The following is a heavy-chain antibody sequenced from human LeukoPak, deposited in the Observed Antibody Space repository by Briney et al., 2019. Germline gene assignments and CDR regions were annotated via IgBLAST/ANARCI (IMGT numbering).Heavy chain of an antibody. CDR3: ATDHCSSTSCYPDY. V-gene: IGHV1-2*02. J-gene: IGHJ4*02. CDR1: GYTFTGYY. D-gene: IGHD2-2*01. CDR2: INPNSGGT. Sequence: ASVKVSCKVSGYTFTGYYMHWVRQAPGQGLEWMGWINPNSGGTNYAQKFQGRVTMTRDTSISTAYMELSRLRSDDTAVYYCATDHCSSTSCYPDYWGQGTLVTVSS.